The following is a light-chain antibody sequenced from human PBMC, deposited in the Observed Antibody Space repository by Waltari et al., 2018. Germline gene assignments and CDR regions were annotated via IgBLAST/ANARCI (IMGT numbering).Light chain of an antibody. J-gene: IGKJ1*01. Sequence: EIVMTQSPATLSVSPGERATLSCRASQSVSSNVAWYQQKPGQAPRLLIFDASTRATGIPARFSGSGSGTEFTLTISSLQSEDFAVYYCQQYNNWTFGQGTKVGIK. V-gene: IGKV3-15*01. CDR1: QSVSSN. CDR3: QQYNNWT. CDR2: DAS.